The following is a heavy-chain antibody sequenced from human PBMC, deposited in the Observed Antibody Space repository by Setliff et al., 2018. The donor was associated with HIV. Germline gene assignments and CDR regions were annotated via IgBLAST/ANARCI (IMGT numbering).Heavy chain of an antibody. CDR3: ARARRAGSGPKYFQH. D-gene: IGHD2-15*01. J-gene: IGHJ1*01. V-gene: IGHV4-59*12. CDR1: GGSISSYC. CDR2: IFSSGST. Sequence: SETLSLTCTVSGGSISSYCWNWIRQSPGRGLEWIGFIFSSGSTNYNPSLKSRVTMSVDKSKNQFSLRLSSVTAADTAVYYCARARRAGSGPKYFQHWGQGTLVTVSS.